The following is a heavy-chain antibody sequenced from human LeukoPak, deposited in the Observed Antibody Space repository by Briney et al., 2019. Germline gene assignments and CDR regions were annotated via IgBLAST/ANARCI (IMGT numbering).Heavy chain of an antibody. J-gene: IGHJ4*02. Sequence: SVKVSCKASGGTFSSYAISWVRQAPGQGLEWMGGIIPIFGTANYAQKFQGRVTITADESTSTAYMELSSLRSEDTAVYYCAREGPYSSSWYYFDYWGQGTLVTVSS. CDR3: AREGPYSSSWYYFDY. V-gene: IGHV1-69*13. CDR2: IIPIFGTA. CDR1: GGTFSSYA. D-gene: IGHD6-13*01.